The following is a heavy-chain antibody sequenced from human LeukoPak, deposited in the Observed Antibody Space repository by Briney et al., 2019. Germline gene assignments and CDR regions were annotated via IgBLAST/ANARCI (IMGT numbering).Heavy chain of an antibody. J-gene: IGHJ2*01. CDR2: ISSSGSTI. CDR1: GFTFSDYY. Sequence: PGGSLRLSCAASGFTFSDYYMSWIRQAPGKGLEWVSYISSSGSTIYYADSVKGRFTISRDNAKNSLYLQMNSLRAEDTAVYYCARGNYDSSGYYPIDWYFDLWGRGTLVTVSS. D-gene: IGHD3-22*01. CDR3: ARGNYDSSGYYPIDWYFDL. V-gene: IGHV3-11*04.